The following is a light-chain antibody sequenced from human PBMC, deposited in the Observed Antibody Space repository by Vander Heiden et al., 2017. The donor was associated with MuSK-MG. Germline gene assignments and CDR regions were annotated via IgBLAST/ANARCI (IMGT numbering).Light chain of an antibody. J-gene: IGKJ1*01. V-gene: IGKV1-39*01. CDR3: QQSYTTPWK. CDR1: QSISSY. CDR2: AAS. Sequence: DIQMTQSPSSLSASVGDRVTITCRASQSISSYLNWYQQKPGKAPKLLIYAASSLQSAVPSRFSGTGSGTDFILTIRRLHPEDFATYYCQQSYTTPWKFGQGTKLEIK.